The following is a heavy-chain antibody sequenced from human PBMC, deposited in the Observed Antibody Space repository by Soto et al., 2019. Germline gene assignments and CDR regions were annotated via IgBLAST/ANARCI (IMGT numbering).Heavy chain of an antibody. V-gene: IGHV4-34*01. CDR2: INHSGST. J-gene: IGHJ6*03. CDR1: GGSFSGYY. Sequence: PSETLSLTCAVYGGSFSGYYWSWIRQPPGKGLEWIGEINHSGSTNYNPSLKSRVTISVDTSKNQLSLKLNSVTAADTAVYYCARGLGGGFGSGSYYRAAGSYYMDVWGKGTTVTVSS. CDR3: ARGLGGGFGSGSYYRAAGSYYMDV. D-gene: IGHD3-10*01.